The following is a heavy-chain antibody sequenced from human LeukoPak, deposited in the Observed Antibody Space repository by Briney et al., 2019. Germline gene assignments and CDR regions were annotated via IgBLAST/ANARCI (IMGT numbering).Heavy chain of an antibody. CDR2: INHSGST. CDR1: GGSFSGYY. CDR3: ARGHGYPYGMDV. J-gene: IGHJ6*04. D-gene: IGHD5-18*01. V-gene: IGHV4-34*01. Sequence: SETLSLTCAVYGGSFSGYYWSWIRQPPGKGLEWIGEINHSGSTNYNPPLKSRVTIPVDTSKNQFSLKLSSVTAADTAVYYCARGHGYPYGMDVWGKGTTVTVSS.